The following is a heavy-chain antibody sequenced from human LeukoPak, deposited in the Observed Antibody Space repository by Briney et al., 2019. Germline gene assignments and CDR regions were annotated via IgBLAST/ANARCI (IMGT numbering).Heavy chain of an antibody. D-gene: IGHD4-17*01. Sequence: GESLKISRQGSGYSFIGYWLGWVRPMPGKGLEWMGIISPGDSNTRYSPSFQGQVTMSADKSISTAYLQWSSLKASDTAMYYCARGRGATVITNFDYWGQGTLVTVSS. J-gene: IGHJ4*02. CDR2: ISPGDSNT. V-gene: IGHV5-51*01. CDR1: GYSFIGYW. CDR3: ARGRGATVITNFDY.